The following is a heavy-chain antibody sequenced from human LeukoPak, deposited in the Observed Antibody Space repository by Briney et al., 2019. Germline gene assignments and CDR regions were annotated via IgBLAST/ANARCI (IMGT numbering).Heavy chain of an antibody. CDR3: ARDRGYRDTERNWYFDI. V-gene: IGHV4-39*07. CDR2: IYYSGST. CDR1: GGSISSSSYY. D-gene: IGHD5-12*01. J-gene: IGHJ2*01. Sequence: SETLSLTCTVSGGSISSSSYYWGWIRQPPGKGLEWIGSIYYSGSTYYNPSLKSRVTISVDTSQNQFSLDLTSVTAADTAVYFCARDRGYRDTERNWYFDIWGRGTLVAVSS.